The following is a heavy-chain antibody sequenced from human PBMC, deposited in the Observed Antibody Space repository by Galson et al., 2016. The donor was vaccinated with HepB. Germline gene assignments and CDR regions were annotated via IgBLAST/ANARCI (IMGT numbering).Heavy chain of an antibody. CDR1: GFIFSDDW. Sequence: LRLSCAASGFIFSDDWMHWVRQTAGRGLVYTAHIDEDGSETSYADSVKGRFTISRDNAKNTVYLQMNRLRGDDTAVYFCAKGGPEGTGTLDSWGQGTQVTVSS. J-gene: IGHJ4*02. CDR2: IDEDGSET. CDR3: AKGGPEGTGTLDS. V-gene: IGHV3-74*01. D-gene: IGHD1-14*01.